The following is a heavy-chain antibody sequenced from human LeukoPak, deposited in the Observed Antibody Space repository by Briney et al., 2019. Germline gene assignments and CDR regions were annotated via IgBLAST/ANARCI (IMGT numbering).Heavy chain of an antibody. Sequence: PSETLSLTCTVSNGSINTYYWSWIRQPPGKGLERIGYIYYSGSTNYNPSLKSRVTISVDTSKNQFSLKLSSVTAADTAVYYCARGRYQLSPWGQGTLVAVSS. CDR2: IYYSGST. D-gene: IGHD2-2*01. CDR3: ARGRYQLSP. CDR1: NGSINTYY. V-gene: IGHV4-59*01. J-gene: IGHJ5*02.